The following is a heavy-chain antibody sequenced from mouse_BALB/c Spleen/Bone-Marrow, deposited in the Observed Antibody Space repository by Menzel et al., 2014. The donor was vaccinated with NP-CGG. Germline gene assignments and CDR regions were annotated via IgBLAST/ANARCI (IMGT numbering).Heavy chain of an antibody. J-gene: IGHJ2*01. D-gene: IGHD1-1*01. CDR1: GYTFTDYY. CDR2: IYPGSGNT. Sequence: QVQLQQSGPELVKPGASVKISCKASGYTFTDYYINWVKQKPGQGLEWIGWIYPGSGNTKYNEKFKGKATLTVDTYSSTAYMQLSSPTSEATAVYFCARENYGSSYYFDYWGQGTTLTVSS. CDR3: ARENYGSSYYFDY. V-gene: IGHV1-84*02.